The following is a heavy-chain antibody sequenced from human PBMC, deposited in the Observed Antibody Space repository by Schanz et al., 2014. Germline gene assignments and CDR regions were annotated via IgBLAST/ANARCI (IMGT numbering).Heavy chain of an antibody. Sequence: EVQLVESGGGLIQPGGSLRLSCAASGFGFSSFSMNWVRQAPGKGLEWVSYISGSSRTKYYADSMKGRFTVSRDNAENALYLQMNILRAEDTGLYFYARGGGGSHYRLDYWGQGTLVTVSS. V-gene: IGHV3-48*01. CDR3: ARGGGGSHYRLDY. J-gene: IGHJ4*02. D-gene: IGHD1-26*01. CDR2: ISGSSRTK. CDR1: GFGFSSFS.